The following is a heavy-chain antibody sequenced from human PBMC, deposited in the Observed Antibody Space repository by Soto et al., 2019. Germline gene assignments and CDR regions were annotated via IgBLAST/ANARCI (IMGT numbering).Heavy chain of an antibody. Sequence: GGSLRLSCAASGFTFDTYAITWVRQAPGRGLEWVSGVSGSGGSTYYADSAKSRFTISRDNSENTVFLQMSSLRVEDTAVYYCVKVGGPFPYVWGDPGWGRGTLVPVSS. CDR1: GFTFDTYA. D-gene: IGHD3-16*01. J-gene: IGHJ4*02. CDR2: VSGSGGST. CDR3: VKVGGPFPYVWGDPG. V-gene: IGHV3-23*01.